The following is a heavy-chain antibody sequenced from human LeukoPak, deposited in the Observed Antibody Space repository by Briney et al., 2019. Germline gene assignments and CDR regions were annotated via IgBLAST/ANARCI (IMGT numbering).Heavy chain of an antibody. V-gene: IGHV3-21*01. CDR3: AKDQIPPKGAAEGEQGGY. CDR1: GFTFSSYS. CDR2: ISSSSSYI. Sequence: PGGSLRLSCAASGFTFSSYSMNWVRQAPGKGLEWVSSISSSSSYIYYADSVKGRFTISRDNAKNSLYLQMNSLRAEDTAVYYCAKDQIPPKGAAEGEQGGYWGQGTLVTVSS. D-gene: IGHD6-13*01. J-gene: IGHJ4*02.